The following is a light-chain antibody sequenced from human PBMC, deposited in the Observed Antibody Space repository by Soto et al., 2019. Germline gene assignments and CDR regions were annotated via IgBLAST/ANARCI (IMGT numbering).Light chain of an antibody. J-gene: IGLJ2*01. CDR1: SSDVGNYNR. CDR2: EVT. CDR3: SSYTSNNNLL. Sequence: QPVLTQPPSVSGSPGQSVTISCTGTSSDVGNYNRVSWYQQPPGTAPKLMIYEVTNRPSGVPDRFSGSKSGNTASLTISGLQAEDEADYYCSSYTSNNNLLFGGGTKLTVL. V-gene: IGLV2-18*02.